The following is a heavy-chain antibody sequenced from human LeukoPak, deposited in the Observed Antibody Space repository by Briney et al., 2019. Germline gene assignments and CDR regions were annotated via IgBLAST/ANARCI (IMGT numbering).Heavy chain of an antibody. J-gene: IGHJ4*02. V-gene: IGHV3-72*01. CDR3: GRGGPYSTSDY. Sequence: GGSLRLSCAASGFTSSDDYMDWVRQAPGKGLEWVGRIRSKANRYSTEYAAPVKGRFTILRDDSKKSVYMQMSSLKAEDSAVYYCGRGGPYSTSDYWGQGTLVTVSS. D-gene: IGHD6-13*01. CDR2: IRSKANRYST. CDR1: GFTSSDDY.